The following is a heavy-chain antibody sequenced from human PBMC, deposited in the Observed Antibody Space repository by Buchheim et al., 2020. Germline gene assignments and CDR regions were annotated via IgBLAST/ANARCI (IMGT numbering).Heavy chain of an antibody. CDR2: IYFSGTT. J-gene: IGHJ6*03. CDR3: ARGDEYCSSVSCYKPNYYMDV. D-gene: IGHD2-2*02. CDR1: GGSISSGGYY. V-gene: IGHV4-31*03. Sequence: QVQLQESGPGLVKPSQTLSLTCIVSGGSISSGGYYLSWIRQHPGKGLEWIGYIYFSGTTYYNPSLKSRVTISVDTSKNQFSLKLSSVTAADTAVYYCARGDEYCSSVSCYKPNYYMDVWGKGTT.